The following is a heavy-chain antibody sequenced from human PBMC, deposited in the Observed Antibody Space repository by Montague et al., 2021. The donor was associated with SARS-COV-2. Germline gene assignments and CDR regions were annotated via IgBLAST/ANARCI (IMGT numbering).Heavy chain of an antibody. CDR2: IDWDDDK. J-gene: IGHJ6*02. CDR3: ARTHYDILPGYYYGMDV. CDR1: GFSLSTSGMC. Sequence: PALVKPTQTLTLTCTFSGFSLSTSGMCVSWIRQPPGKALEWLARIDWDDDKYYSTSLKTRLTISKDTSKNKVVLTMTNMAPVDTATYYRARTHYDILPGYYYGMDVWGQGTTVTVSS. D-gene: IGHD3-9*01. V-gene: IGHV2-70*11.